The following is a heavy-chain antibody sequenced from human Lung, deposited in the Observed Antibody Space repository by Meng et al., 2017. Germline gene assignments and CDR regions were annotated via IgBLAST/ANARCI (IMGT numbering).Heavy chain of an antibody. CDR1: GGPIRSSNG. Sequence: VHRRGAGPGLVKPAGTLSPTCAVSGGPIRSSNGGSWVRQPPGKGLEWIGEIYHSGSTNYNPSLKSRVTISVDKSKNQFALKLSSGTAADTAVYYCARRGLWLDPQNFDYWGQGTLVTVSS. CDR2: IYHSGST. D-gene: IGHD6-19*01. CDR3: ARRGLWLDPQNFDY. J-gene: IGHJ4*02. V-gene: IGHV4-4*02.